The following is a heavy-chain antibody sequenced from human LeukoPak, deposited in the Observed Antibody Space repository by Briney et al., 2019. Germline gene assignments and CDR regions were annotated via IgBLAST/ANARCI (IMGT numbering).Heavy chain of an antibody. CDR2: IIPIFGTA. Sequence: GASVKVSCKASGGTFSSYAISWVRQAPGQGLEWMGGIIPIFGTANYAQKFQGRVTITADESTSTAYMELSSLRSEDTAVYYCARDTDDYGDLSNWFDPWGQGTLVTVSS. V-gene: IGHV1-69*13. J-gene: IGHJ5*02. CDR1: GGTFSSYA. CDR3: ARDTDDYGDLSNWFDP. D-gene: IGHD4-17*01.